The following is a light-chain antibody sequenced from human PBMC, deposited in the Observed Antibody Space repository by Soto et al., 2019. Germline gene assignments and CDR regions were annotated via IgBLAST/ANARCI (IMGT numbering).Light chain of an antibody. V-gene: IGKV4-1*01. Sequence: ETLMTQSPHSLAVSLGERATINCKSSQSVLYSSNHNNYLAWYQQKPGQPPKLLIYWASTRESGVPDRFSGSGSGTDFTLTISSLQAEDVAVYYCQQYDTSPLTFGGGTKVDI. CDR1: QSVLYSSNHNNY. J-gene: IGKJ4*01. CDR3: QQYDTSPLT. CDR2: WAS.